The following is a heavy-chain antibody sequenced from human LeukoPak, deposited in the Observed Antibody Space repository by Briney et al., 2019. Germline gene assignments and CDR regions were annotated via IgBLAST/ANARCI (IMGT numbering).Heavy chain of an antibody. D-gene: IGHD2-15*01. CDR2: INTNTGNP. CDR3: ARENPYCSGGSCYWFDY. V-gene: IGHV7-4-1*02. Sequence: ASVKVSCKASGYTFFSYAMNWVRQAPGQGLEWMGWINTNTGNPTYAQDFTGRFVFSLDTSASTAYLQISSLKAEDTAVYYCARENPYCSGGSCYWFDYWGQGTLVTVSS. J-gene: IGHJ4*02. CDR1: GYTFFSYA.